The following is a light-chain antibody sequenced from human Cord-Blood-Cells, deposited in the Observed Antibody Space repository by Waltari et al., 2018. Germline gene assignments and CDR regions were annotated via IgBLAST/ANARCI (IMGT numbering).Light chain of an antibody. CDR3: CPYTGSYTDV. CDR1: SSDVGGCNY. CDR2: DVS. Sequence: QSALTPPRSVSGSPGQSVTISCTGTSSDVGGCNYVSWYQPHPGKAPNLMFNDVSKRPEGAPDRFSGSKPDNTASLTISGLQAEDEADYYCCPYTGSYTDVFGTGTKVTVL. J-gene: IGLJ1*01. V-gene: IGLV2-11*01.